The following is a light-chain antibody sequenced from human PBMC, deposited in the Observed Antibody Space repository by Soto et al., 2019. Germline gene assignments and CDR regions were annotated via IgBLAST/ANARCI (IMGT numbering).Light chain of an antibody. CDR1: SSDVGSYNL. V-gene: IGLV2-23*01. CDR2: EGS. Sequence: QSALTQPASVSGSPGQSITISCTGTSSDVGSYNLVSWYQQHPGKAPKLMIYEGSKRPSGVSNRFSGSKSGNTASLTISGGLADEEADDYCCSYSSSSSHVVFGGGTKLTVL. CDR3: CSYSSSSSHVV. J-gene: IGLJ2*01.